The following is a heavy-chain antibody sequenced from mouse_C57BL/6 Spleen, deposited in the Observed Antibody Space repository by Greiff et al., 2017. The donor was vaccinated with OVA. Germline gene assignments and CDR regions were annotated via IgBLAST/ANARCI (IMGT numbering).Heavy chain of an antibody. J-gene: IGHJ2*01. CDR3: TVYYGSSYGEVYFDY. V-gene: IGHV1-15*01. CDR2: IDPETGGT. D-gene: IGHD1-1*01. Sequence: QVQLQQSGAELVRPGASVTLSCKASGYTFTDYEMHWVKQTPVHGLEWIGAIDPETGGTAYNQKFKGKAILTADKSSSTAYMELRSLTSEDSAVYYCTVYYGSSYGEVYFDYWGQGTTLTVSS. CDR1: GYTFTDYE.